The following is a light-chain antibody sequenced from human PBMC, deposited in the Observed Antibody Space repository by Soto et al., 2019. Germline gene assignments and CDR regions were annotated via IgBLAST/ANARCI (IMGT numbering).Light chain of an antibody. V-gene: IGKV1-39*01. CDR3: QQSYSSPET. J-gene: IGKJ1*01. Sequence: DIQVTQSPSSLSASVGDRVTITCRASQSISSYLNWYQQKPGKAPKLLIYAASSLQGGGPSRFSGSGSGTDFTLTISSLQPEDFATYYCQQSYSSPETFGQGTKVEI. CDR1: QSISSY. CDR2: AAS.